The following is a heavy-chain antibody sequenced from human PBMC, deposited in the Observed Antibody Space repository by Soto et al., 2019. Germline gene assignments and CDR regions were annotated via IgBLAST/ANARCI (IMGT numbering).Heavy chain of an antibody. J-gene: IGHJ6*02. CDR2: ISSAGDP. V-gene: IGHV3-13*05. CDR1: GFTFRNYD. CDR3: ARTDIDFYGMDV. Sequence: EVQLVESGGGLVQPGGSLRLSCEASGFTFRNYDMHWVRQGTGKGLECVSGISSAGDPDYADSVEGRFTISRENAQNSFFLQMNSLRVGDTPVYYCARTDIDFYGMDVWGQGTTVIVSS.